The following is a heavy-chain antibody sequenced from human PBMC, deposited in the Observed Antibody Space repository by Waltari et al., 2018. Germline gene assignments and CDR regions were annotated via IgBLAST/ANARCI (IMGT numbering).Heavy chain of an antibody. Sequence: QVQLQESGPGLVKPSETLSLTCTVSGDSISSGDHYWSWLRQPAGKGLEWIGRIYTTGSLNYNPSPMSRLTISVYTSKNSFSLKLTSVIASDTAVYFCARDSNFVRGVVDLWGQGTQVTVSS. CDR1: GDSISSGDHY. V-gene: IGHV4-61*02. D-gene: IGHD3-10*02. J-gene: IGHJ5*02. CDR2: IYTTGSL. CDR3: ARDSNFVRGVVDL.